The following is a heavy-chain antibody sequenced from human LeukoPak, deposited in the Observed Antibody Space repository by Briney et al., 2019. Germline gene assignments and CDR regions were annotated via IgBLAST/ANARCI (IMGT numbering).Heavy chain of an antibody. D-gene: IGHD3-22*01. CDR1: GGSFSGYY. CDR3: ARATYDSSGFYFVEDH. J-gene: IGHJ4*02. V-gene: IGHV4-59*01. Sequence: ASETLSLTCAVYGGSFSGYYWSWIRQPPGKGLEWIGYIYYSGSTKYNPSLESRVTISVDTSKNQFSLKLSSVTAADTAVYHCARATYDSSGFYFVEDHWGQGTLVTVSS. CDR2: IYYSGST.